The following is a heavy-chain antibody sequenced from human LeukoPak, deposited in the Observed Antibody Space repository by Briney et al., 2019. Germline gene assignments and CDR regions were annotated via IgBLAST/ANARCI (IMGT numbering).Heavy chain of an antibody. D-gene: IGHD6-19*01. J-gene: IGHJ4*02. V-gene: IGHV1-24*01. CDR3: ARAKYSSGAELDY. CDR1: GYTLTELS. CDR2: FDPEDGET. Sequence: ASVKVSCKVSGYTLTELSMHWVRQAPGKGLEWMGGFDPEDGETIYAQKFQGRVTITADESTSTAYMELSNLRSEDTAVYYCARAKYSSGAELDYWGQGTLVTVSS.